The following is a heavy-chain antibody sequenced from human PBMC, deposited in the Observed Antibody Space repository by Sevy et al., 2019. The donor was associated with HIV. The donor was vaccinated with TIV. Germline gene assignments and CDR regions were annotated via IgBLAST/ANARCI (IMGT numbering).Heavy chain of an antibody. V-gene: IGHV4-30-4*01. J-gene: IGHJ4*02. D-gene: IGHD2-21*02. CDR1: GGSISSGDYY. CDR2: IYYSGNS. Sequence: TLSLTCTVSGGSISSGDYYWSWIRQPPGKGLEWIGKIYYSGNSFYNPSLRSRVTISVDTSKNQFSLKLTSVTAADTAIYYCASSGGNSFRDYWGQGTLVTVSS. CDR3: ASSGGNSFRDY.